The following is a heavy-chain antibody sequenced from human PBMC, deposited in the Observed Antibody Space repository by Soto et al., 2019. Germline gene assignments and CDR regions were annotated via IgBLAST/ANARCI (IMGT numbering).Heavy chain of an antibody. V-gene: IGHV4-30-4*01. CDR2: IYYSGST. CDR1: GGSISSGDYY. J-gene: IGHJ6*02. D-gene: IGHD2-2*01. CDR3: ARDLFVVPAANYYYYYGMDV. Sequence: LSLTCTVSGGSISSGDYYWSWIRQPPGKGLEWIGYIYYSGSTYYNPSLKSRVTISVDTSKNQFSLKLSSVTAADTAVYYCARDLFVVPAANYYYYYGMDVWGQGTTVTVSS.